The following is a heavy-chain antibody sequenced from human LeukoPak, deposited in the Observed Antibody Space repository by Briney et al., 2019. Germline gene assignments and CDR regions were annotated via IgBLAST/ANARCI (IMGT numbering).Heavy chain of an antibody. CDR3: AREAYSSGWHLVRPDY. J-gene: IGHJ4*02. V-gene: IGHV1-18*01. Sequence: GASVKVSCKASGYTFTSYGISWVRQAHGQGLEWMGWISAYNGNTNYAQKLQGRVTMTTDTSTSTAYMELRSLRSDDTAVYYCAREAYSSGWHLVRPDYWGQGTLVTVSS. CDR2: ISAYNGNT. D-gene: IGHD6-19*01. CDR1: GYTFTSYG.